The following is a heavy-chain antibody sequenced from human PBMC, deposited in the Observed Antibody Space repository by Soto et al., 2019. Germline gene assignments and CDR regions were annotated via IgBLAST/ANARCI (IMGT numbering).Heavy chain of an antibody. CDR2: FDPEDGET. CDR1: GYTLTELS. D-gene: IGHD6-19*01. CDR3: ATVRGAGIAVAGDYYYYGMDV. Sequence: ASVKVSCKVSGYTLTELSMHWVRQAPGKGLEWMGGFDPEDGETIYAQKFQGRVTMTEDTSTDTAYMELSSLRSEDTAVYYCATVRGAGIAVAGDYYYYGMDVWGQGTTVTVSS. V-gene: IGHV1-24*01. J-gene: IGHJ6*02.